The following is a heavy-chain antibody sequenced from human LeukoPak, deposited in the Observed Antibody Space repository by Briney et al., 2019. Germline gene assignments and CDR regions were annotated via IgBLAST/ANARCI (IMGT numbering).Heavy chain of an antibody. Sequence: GGSLRLSCVASGFTFSSYAMSWVRETPARGLEWVSSLRGNGDAFYADSVKGRFTISRDNSKNTLYLQMSSLRAEDTAVYYCAKEKGYSSSWYSDYWGQGTLVTVSS. CDR3: AKEKGYSSSWYSDY. V-gene: IGHV3-23*01. J-gene: IGHJ4*02. CDR1: GFTFSSYA. CDR2: LRGNGDA. D-gene: IGHD6-13*01.